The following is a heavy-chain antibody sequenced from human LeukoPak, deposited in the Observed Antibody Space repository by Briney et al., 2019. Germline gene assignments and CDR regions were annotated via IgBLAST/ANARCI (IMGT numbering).Heavy chain of an antibody. J-gene: IGHJ3*02. V-gene: IGHV3-53*01. CDR1: GFTVSSNY. CDR2: IYRSGST. CDR3: ARDSGHDAFDI. Sequence: SGGSLRLSCAASGFTVSSNYMSWVRQAPKKGLEWVSVIYRSGSTYYADSVKGRFTISRDNSKNTLYLQMNRLRAEDTAVYYCARDSGHDAFDIWGQGTMVTVSS.